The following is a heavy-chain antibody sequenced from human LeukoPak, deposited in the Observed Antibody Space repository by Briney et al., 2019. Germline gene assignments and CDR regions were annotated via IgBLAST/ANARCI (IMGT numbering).Heavy chain of an antibody. J-gene: IGHJ5*02. CDR1: GFVLNVYY. CDR3: ARVHNPIS. CDR2: LSSSSRLV. V-gene: IGHV3-11*04. Sequence: GVSLRLSCGVCGFVLNVYYVNGLRQAPGRGVEWIAYLSSSSRLVTNAGSVKGRFTVSRDYAKNSVYLEMPSLRGEDAAVYFCARVHNPISWGQGTLVSVSS.